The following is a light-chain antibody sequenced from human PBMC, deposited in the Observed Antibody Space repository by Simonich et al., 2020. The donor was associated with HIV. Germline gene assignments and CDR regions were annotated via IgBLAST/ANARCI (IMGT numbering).Light chain of an antibody. V-gene: IGLV2-14*01. CDR2: DVI. J-gene: IGLJ3*02. Sequence: QSALTQPASVSGSPGQSITISCTGTISDVGAYNYVSWYQQHPGKAPKLMIYDVIKRPSGGSNRFSGSKSGNTASLTISGLQAEDEADYYCSSYTSSSTWVFGGGTKLTVL. CDR3: SSYTSSSTWV. CDR1: ISDVGAYNY.